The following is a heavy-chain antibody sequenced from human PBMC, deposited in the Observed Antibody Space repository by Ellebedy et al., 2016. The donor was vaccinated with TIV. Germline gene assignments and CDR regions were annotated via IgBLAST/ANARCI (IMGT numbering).Heavy chain of an antibody. CDR2: ITSGSNYI. V-gene: IGHV3-21*01. D-gene: IGHD3-10*01. CDR3: AREQSGTYYGPFDY. Sequence: PGGSLRLSCAASGVIFSSQSMNWVRQAPGKGLEWVSSITSGSNYIYYADALRGRFTISRDNAKNSLYLQMNSLRAEDTAVYYCAREQSGTYYGPFDYWGQGTLVTVSS. J-gene: IGHJ4*02. CDR1: GVIFSSQS.